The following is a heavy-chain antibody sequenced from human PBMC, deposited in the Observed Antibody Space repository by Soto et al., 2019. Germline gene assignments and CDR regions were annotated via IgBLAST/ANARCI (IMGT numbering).Heavy chain of an antibody. CDR3: ERHSIWLLLSDY. D-gene: IGHD3-22*01. CDR1: GGSISNSNYY. Sequence: SETLSLTCNVSGGSISNSNYYWGWIRQPPGKGLEWIGSIYYTGNTYYNPSLKRRVTISVDTSKNQISLKLDSVTAADTAVYFCERHSIWLLLSDYWGQGSLVTVSS. V-gene: IGHV4-39*01. CDR2: IYYTGNT. J-gene: IGHJ4*02.